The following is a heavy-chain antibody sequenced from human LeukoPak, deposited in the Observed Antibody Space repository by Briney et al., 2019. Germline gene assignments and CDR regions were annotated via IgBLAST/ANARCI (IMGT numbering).Heavy chain of an antibody. CDR2: ISSNGGST. V-gene: IGHV3-64*01. D-gene: IGHD2-15*01. Sequence: PGGSLRLSCAASGFTFSSYAMSWVRQAPGKGLEYVSAISSNGGSTYYANSVKGRFTISRDNSKNTLYLQMGSLRAEDMAVYYCARGGYCSGGSCYAYFDYWGQGTLVTVSS. CDR1: GFTFSSYA. J-gene: IGHJ4*02. CDR3: ARGGYCSGGSCYAYFDY.